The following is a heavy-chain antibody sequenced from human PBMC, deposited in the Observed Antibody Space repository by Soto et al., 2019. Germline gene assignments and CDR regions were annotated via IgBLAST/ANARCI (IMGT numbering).Heavy chain of an antibody. CDR2: ISSSGSA. CDR3: ARAFHQLNVTGDALDI. CDR1: GGSVSSGRYF. D-gene: IGHD1-1*01. J-gene: IGHJ3*02. Sequence: SETLSLTCTASGGSVSSGRYFWRWIRQHPGKGLEWIGHISSSGSANYNPSLKSRVTISADTSKNQFTLNLTSVTAADTAVYYCARAFHQLNVTGDALDIWGHGTKVTVSS. V-gene: IGHV4-61*01.